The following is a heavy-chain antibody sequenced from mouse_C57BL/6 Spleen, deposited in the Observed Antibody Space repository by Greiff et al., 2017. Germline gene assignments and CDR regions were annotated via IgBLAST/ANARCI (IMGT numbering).Heavy chain of an antibody. Sequence: QVQLQQSGPELVKPGASVKISCKASGYAFSSSWMNWVKQRPGKGLEWIGRIYPGDGDTNYNGKFKGKATLTADKSSSTAYMQLSSLTSEDSAVYFCARWLPYYCDYWGQGTTLTVSS. CDR2: IYPGDGDT. J-gene: IGHJ2*01. D-gene: IGHD2-2*01. CDR3: ARWLPYYCDY. CDR1: GYAFSSSW. V-gene: IGHV1-82*01.